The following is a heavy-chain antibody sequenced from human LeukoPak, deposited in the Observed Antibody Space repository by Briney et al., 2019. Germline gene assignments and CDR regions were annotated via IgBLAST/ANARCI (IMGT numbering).Heavy chain of an antibody. D-gene: IGHD3-22*01. Sequence: GGSLRLSCAASGFTFSSYWMSWVRQAPGKGLEWVANIKQDGSEKYYVDSVKGRFTISRDNAKNSLYLQMNSLRAEDTAVYYCARGRYYYDSSGYYPGGDYWGQGTLVTVSS. CDR2: IKQDGSEK. CDR1: GFTFSSYW. J-gene: IGHJ4*02. V-gene: IGHV3-7*04. CDR3: ARGRYYYDSSGYYPGGDY.